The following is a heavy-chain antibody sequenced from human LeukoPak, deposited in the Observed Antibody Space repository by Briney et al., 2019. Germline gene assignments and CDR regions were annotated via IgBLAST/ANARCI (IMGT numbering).Heavy chain of an antibody. Sequence: ASVKVSCKASGYTFTGYYMHWVRQAPGQGLEWMGWINPNTGGTNYAQKFQGRVAMTRDTSISTAYMELSRLTSDDTAVFYCARNTYYYDNSAGTFDFWGQGTLVTASS. D-gene: IGHD3-22*01. CDR1: GYTFTGYY. J-gene: IGHJ4*02. CDR3: ARNTYYYDNSAGTFDF. CDR2: INPNTGGT. V-gene: IGHV1-2*02.